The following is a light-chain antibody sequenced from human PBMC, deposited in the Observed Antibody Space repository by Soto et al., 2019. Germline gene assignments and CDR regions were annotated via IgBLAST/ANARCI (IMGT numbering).Light chain of an antibody. V-gene: IGLV2-14*03. Sequence: QSALTQPASVSGSPGQSITISCTGTSSDVGGYNYVSWYQQHPGKAPKLIFFDVSSRPSGVSNRFSGSKSGNTASLTISGLQDEDEDDYYCSSYTTSSTRVFGGGTKLTVL. CDR2: DVS. CDR3: SSYTTSSTRV. J-gene: IGLJ3*02. CDR1: SSDVGGYNY.